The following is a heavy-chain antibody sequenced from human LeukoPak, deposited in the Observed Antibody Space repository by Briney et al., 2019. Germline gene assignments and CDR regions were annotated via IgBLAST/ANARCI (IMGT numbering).Heavy chain of an antibody. CDR1: GFTFDAYG. V-gene: IGHV3-20*04. CDR3: ARRVVATGYYFDY. Sequence: PGGSLRLSCAASGFTFDAYGMSWVRQAPGEGLEWVSVIIWDGGSTGYADYVKGRFTISRDNAKNSLDLQINSLRAEDTALYYCARRVVATGYYFDYWGQGTLVTVSS. D-gene: IGHD5-12*01. J-gene: IGHJ4*02. CDR2: IIWDGGST.